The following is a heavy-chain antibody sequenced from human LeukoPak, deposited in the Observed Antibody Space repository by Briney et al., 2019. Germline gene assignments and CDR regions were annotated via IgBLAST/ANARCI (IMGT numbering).Heavy chain of an antibody. CDR2: INHSGST. J-gene: IGHJ4*02. CDR1: GGSFSGYY. D-gene: IGHD3-10*01. Sequence: SETLSLTCAVYGGSFSGYYWSWIRQPPGKGLEWIGEINHSGSTNYNPSLKSRVTISVDTSKNQFSLKLSSVTAADTAVYYCASRILRTGGYYFDYWGQGTLVTVSS. V-gene: IGHV4-34*01. CDR3: ASRILRTGGYYFDY.